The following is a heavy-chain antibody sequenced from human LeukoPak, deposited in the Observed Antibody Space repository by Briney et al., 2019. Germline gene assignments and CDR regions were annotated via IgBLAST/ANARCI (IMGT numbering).Heavy chain of an antibody. CDR1: GFTFSSYG. Sequence: GGSLTLSCAASGFTFSSYGMHWVRQAPGKGLEWVAFIRYDGSNKHYADSVKGRFTISRDNSKNTLYLQMNSLRAEDTAVYYCAKDVVRRGYSSSSGPDYWGQRTLVTVSS. D-gene: IGHD6-6*01. J-gene: IGHJ4*02. CDR2: IRYDGSNK. V-gene: IGHV3-30*02. CDR3: AKDVVRRGYSSSSGPDY.